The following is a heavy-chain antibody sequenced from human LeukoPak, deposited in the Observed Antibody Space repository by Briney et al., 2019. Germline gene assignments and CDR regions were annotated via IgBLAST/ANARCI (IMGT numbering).Heavy chain of an antibody. V-gene: IGHV4-34*01. CDR1: GGSFSGYY. CDR3: ARDRHYYYGMDV. CDR2: INHSGST. Sequence: SETLSLTCAVYGGSFSGYYWGWIRQPPGKGLEWIGEINHSGSTNYNPSLKSRVTISVDTSKNQFSLKLSSVTAADTAVYYCARDRHYYYGMDVWGQGTTVTVSS. J-gene: IGHJ6*02.